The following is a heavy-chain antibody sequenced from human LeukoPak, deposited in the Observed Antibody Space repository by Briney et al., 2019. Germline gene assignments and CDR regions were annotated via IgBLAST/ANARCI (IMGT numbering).Heavy chain of an antibody. Sequence: GRSLRLSCAASGFTFDDYAMHWGRQVPGKGLGWVSGISWNSGSIGYADSVKGRFTISRDNAKNSLYLQMNSLRAEDTALYYCAKDSGYETGTFHYWGQGLLVTVSS. J-gene: IGHJ4*02. CDR3: AKDSGYETGTFHY. D-gene: IGHD5-12*01. V-gene: IGHV3-9*01. CDR2: ISWNSGSI. CDR1: GFTFDDYA.